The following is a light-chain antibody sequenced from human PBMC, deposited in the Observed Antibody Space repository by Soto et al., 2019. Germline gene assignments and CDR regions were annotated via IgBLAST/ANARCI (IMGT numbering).Light chain of an antibody. CDR1: QSVRSY. Sequence: EILLTQSPATLSLSPGERATLSCRASQSVRSYLAWYQQKPGQPPRLLIYDTSNRATGIPPRFSGSGSETDFTLTISSLEPEDFAVYYYQQRYQWPPITFGQGTRLEIK. V-gene: IGKV3-11*01. CDR2: DTS. J-gene: IGKJ5*01. CDR3: QQRYQWPPIT.